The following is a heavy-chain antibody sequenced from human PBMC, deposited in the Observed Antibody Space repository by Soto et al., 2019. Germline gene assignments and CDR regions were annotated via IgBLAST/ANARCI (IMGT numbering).Heavy chain of an antibody. CDR2: ISYDGSNK. Sequence: GGSLRLSCAASGFTFSSYGMHWVRQAPGKGLEWVAVISYDGSNKYYADSVKGRFTISRDNSKNTLYLQMNSLRAEDTAVYYCAVRNGYTDFDYWGQGTLVTVSS. D-gene: IGHD5-12*01. CDR1: GFTFSSYG. CDR3: AVRNGYTDFDY. J-gene: IGHJ4*02. V-gene: IGHV3-30*03.